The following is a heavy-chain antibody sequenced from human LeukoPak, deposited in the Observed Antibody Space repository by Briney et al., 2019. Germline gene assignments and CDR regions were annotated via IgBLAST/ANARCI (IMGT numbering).Heavy chain of an antibody. Sequence: PGGSLRLSCAASGFTFSSYSMNWVRQAPGKGLEWVSSISSSSSYIYYADSVKGRFTISRDNAKNSLYLQMNSLRAEDTAVYYCARLTIAAAGGGSGDAFDIWGQGTMVTVSS. D-gene: IGHD6-13*01. V-gene: IGHV3-21*01. J-gene: IGHJ3*02. CDR2: ISSSSSYI. CDR3: ARLTIAAAGGGSGDAFDI. CDR1: GFTFSSYS.